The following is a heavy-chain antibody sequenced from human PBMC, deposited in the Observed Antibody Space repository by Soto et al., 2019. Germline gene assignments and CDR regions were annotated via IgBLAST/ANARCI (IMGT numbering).Heavy chain of an antibody. CDR1: GFAFTGYC. CDR3: AREPPTTRQFDY. Sequence: GASVQVSCKASGFAFTGYCRSSLRQAPGQGLEWMGWISPNSGGTNYAKKFQGWVTMTRDTSISTAYMELSRLRSDDTAVYYCAREPPTTRQFDYWGQGTLVTVSS. V-gene: IGHV1-2*04. J-gene: IGHJ4*02. D-gene: IGHD5-12*01. CDR2: ISPNSGGT.